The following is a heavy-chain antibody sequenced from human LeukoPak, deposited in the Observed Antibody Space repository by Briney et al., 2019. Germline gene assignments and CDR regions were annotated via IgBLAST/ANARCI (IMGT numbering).Heavy chain of an antibody. V-gene: IGHV3-30*18. CDR2: ISYDGSNK. CDR3: AKPRPTYYDILTGYDY. Sequence: PGRSLRLSCAASGFTFSSYGMHWVRQAPGKGLEWVAVISYDGSNKYYADSVKGRFTISRDNSKNTLYLQMNSLRAEDTAVYYCAKPRPTYYDILTGYDYWGQGTLVTVSS. J-gene: IGHJ4*02. CDR1: GFTFSSYG. D-gene: IGHD3-9*01.